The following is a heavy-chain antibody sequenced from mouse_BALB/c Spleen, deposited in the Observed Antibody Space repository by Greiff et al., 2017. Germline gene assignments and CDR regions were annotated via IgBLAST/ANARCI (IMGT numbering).Heavy chain of an antibody. CDR1: GYTFTSYW. Sequence: VQLVESGAELAKPGASVKMSCKASGYTFTSYWMHWVKQRPGQGLEWIGYINPSTGYTEYNQKFKDKATLTADKSSSTAYMQLSSLTSEDSAVYYCARWLRRFAYWGQGTLVTVSA. CDR3: ARWLRRFAY. D-gene: IGHD2-2*01. V-gene: IGHV1-7*01. CDR2: INPSTGYT. J-gene: IGHJ3*01.